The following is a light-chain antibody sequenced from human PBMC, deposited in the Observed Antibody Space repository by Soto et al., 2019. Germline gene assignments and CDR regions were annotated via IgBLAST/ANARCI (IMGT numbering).Light chain of an antibody. V-gene: IGKV1-12*01. CDR3: QQAHSFPRT. CDR2: AAS. CDR1: QGISRF. J-gene: IGKJ4*01. Sequence: IERTQCPSTLSASVKDRVTITCRASQGISRFLAWYQQKPGKAPNLLIFAASTLQSGVPSRFSGSGSGTDFTLTISNLQPEDFATYYCQQAHSFPRTFGGGTKVDIK.